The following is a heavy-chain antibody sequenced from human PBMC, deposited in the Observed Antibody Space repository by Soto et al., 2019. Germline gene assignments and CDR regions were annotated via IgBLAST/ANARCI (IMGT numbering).Heavy chain of an antibody. J-gene: IGHJ6*02. V-gene: IGHV3-30*03. D-gene: IGHD3-10*01. CDR1: GFTFSSYG. Sequence: GGSLRLSCVASGFTFSSYGMHWVRQAPGKGLEWVAVISYDGTNKYYAESVKGRFTISRDKSKNTLYLEMNSLRREDTAVYYCARVGRGGLYYYYYGMDIWGQGTTVTVSS. CDR2: ISYDGTNK. CDR3: ARVGRGGLYYYYYGMDI.